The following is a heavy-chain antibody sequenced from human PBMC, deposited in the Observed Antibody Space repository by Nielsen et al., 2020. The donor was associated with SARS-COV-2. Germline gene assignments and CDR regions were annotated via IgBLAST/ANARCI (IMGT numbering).Heavy chain of an antibody. V-gene: IGHV3-33*01. CDR1: GLIFGTYG. CDR2: IWYDGSNE. D-gene: IGHD3-3*01. J-gene: IGHJ4*02. Sequence: GESLKISCRASGLIFGTYGMHWVRQAPGKGLEWVAGIWYDGSNENYAESVKGRFTISRDNSNNTLSLQMDSLTADDTAVYFCARLSNFWSGYNDYWGQGTLVTVSS. CDR3: ARLSNFWSGYNDY.